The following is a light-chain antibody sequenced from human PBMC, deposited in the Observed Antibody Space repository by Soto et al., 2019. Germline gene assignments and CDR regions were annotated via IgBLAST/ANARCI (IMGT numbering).Light chain of an antibody. J-gene: IGKJ3*01. CDR3: QQYDNWPFT. V-gene: IGKV3-15*01. CDR1: QSVSST. CDR2: GAS. Sequence: EIVMTQSPATLSVSPGEGATLSCRASQSVSSTLAWYQQKPRQAPRLLIYGASTRATGIPASFSGSESGTAFALTISSLQSEDFEVYYCQQYDNWPFTFGPGTKVDIK.